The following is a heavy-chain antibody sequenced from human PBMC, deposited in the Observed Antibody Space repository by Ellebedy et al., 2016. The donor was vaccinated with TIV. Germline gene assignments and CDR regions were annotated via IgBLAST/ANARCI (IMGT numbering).Heavy chain of an antibody. J-gene: IGHJ4*02. D-gene: IGHD5-24*01. V-gene: IGHV1-46*01. CDR1: GYTFTTYF. CDR3: ARPFQHGYNDGNFDY. CDR2: IDPSDGST. Sequence: AASVKVSCKASGYTFTTYFMHWVRQAPGQGFEWMGRIDPSDGSTDYAQKFHGRVIMTRDTSTSTVYLEMRRLRSEDTAVYYCARPFQHGYNDGNFDYWGQGTLVTVSS.